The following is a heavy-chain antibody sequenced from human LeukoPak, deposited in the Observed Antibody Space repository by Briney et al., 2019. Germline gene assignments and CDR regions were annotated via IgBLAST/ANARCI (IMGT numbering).Heavy chain of an antibody. D-gene: IGHD6-13*01. CDR2: IIPIFGTA. CDR3: ARGGVAAAGTYFQH. CDR1: GGTFSSYA. Sequence: SVKVSCKASGGTFSSYAISWVRQAPGQGLEWMGGIIPIFGTANYAQKFQGRVTITADESTSTAYMELSSLRSEDTAVYYCARGGVAAAGTYFQHWGQGTLVTVSS. V-gene: IGHV1-69*01. J-gene: IGHJ1*01.